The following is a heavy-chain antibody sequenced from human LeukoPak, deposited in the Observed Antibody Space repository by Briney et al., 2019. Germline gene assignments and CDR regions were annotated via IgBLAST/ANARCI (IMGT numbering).Heavy chain of an antibody. CDR3: ARAPRTNGVCCAGY. J-gene: IGHJ4*02. CDR1: GYTFTGYY. CDR2: INPNSGET. D-gene: IGHD2-8*01. V-gene: IGHV1-2*02. Sequence: ASVKVSCTASGYTFTGYYMHWVRQAPGQGLEWMGWINPNSGETKFVQKFQGRFTMTTDTSISTAYMELSGLTSDDTAVYYCARAPRTNGVCCAGYWGQGTLVTVSS.